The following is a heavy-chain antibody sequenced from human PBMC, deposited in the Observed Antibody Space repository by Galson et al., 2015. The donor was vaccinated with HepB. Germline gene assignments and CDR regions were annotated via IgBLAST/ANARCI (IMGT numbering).Heavy chain of an antibody. CDR3: KSAVVSSTGFDY. J-gene: IGHJ4*02. D-gene: IGHD4-23*01. CDR2: IKTKADGETI. Sequence: LRLSCAASNFAFSSAYMNWVRQAPGKGLEWVGRIKTKADGETIDYAAPVEGRFTISRDDSKTTLYLRMNSLKTEDTAVYYCKSAVVSSTGFDYWGQGTLVTVSS. V-gene: IGHV3-15*07. CDR1: NFAFSSAY.